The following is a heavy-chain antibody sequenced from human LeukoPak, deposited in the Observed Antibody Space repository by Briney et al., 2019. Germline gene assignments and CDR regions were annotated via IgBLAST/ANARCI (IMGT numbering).Heavy chain of an antibody. D-gene: IGHD3-9*01. CDR2: IDYSGST. V-gene: IGHV4-39*02. J-gene: IGHJ5*02. CDR3: ARERDTREDYDILTGYDP. CDR1: GGSIRSSLYY. Sequence: SETLSLTCTVSGGSIRSSLYYWAWIRQTPGKGLEWIGRIDYSGSTNYNPSLKSRATIFVDTSKNQFSLKLSSLTAADTAVYYCARERDTREDYDILTGYDPWGQGTLVTASS.